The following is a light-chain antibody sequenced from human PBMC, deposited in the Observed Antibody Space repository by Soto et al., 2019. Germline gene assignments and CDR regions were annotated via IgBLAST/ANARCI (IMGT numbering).Light chain of an antibody. Sequence: QSVLTQPPSASGTPGQRVTISCSGSSSNIGSNTVNWYQQLPGTAPKLLIYSNNQRPSGVPDRFSGSKSGTSASLAISGLQSEDEADYYCAAWDDSLNVPYVFGTGTKVPVL. J-gene: IGLJ1*01. CDR3: AAWDDSLNVPYV. CDR1: SSNIGSNT. V-gene: IGLV1-44*01. CDR2: SNN.